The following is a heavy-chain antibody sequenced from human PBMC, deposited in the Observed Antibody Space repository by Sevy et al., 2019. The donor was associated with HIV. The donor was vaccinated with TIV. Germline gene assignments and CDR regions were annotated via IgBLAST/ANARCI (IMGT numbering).Heavy chain of an antibody. Sequence: GGSLRLSCEASEFTFSDSWMTWVRQAPGKGLEWVANIKEDGNEQYYVDSVKGRFTISRDNAKRSLYLQMSSLRVEDTAVYFCARGRRNLGLGGLDVWGQGTTVTVSS. CDR3: ARGRRNLGLGGLDV. CDR2: IKEDGNEQ. V-gene: IGHV3-7*01. J-gene: IGHJ6*02. CDR1: EFTFSDSW. D-gene: IGHD1-7*01.